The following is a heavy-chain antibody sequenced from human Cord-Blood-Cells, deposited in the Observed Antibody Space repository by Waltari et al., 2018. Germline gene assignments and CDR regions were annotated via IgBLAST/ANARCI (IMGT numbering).Heavy chain of an antibody. D-gene: IGHD1-7*01. V-gene: IGHV4-59*01. J-gene: IGHJ4*02. CDR2: IYYSGST. CDR1: GGSISSYY. Sequence: QVQLQESGPGLVKPSETLSLTCTVSGGSISSYYWSWIRQPPGKGLEWIGYIYYSGSTNYNPSLKSRVTISVDTCKTQFSLKLSSVTAADTAVYYWARARTGTTVDYWGQGTLVTVSS. CDR3: ARARTGTTVDY.